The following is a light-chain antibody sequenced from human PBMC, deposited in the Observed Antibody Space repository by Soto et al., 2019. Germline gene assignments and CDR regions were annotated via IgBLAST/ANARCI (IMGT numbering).Light chain of an antibody. Sequence: EIVLTQSPATLSLSPGEGVTLSCRASQSVRSHLAWYQQKPGQPPRLLIYGASTRATGIPARFSGSGFGTEFTLTISSLQSEDFAVYYCQQYKNWPLFGQGTRLEIK. V-gene: IGKV3-15*01. CDR3: QQYKNWPL. CDR2: GAS. CDR1: QSVRSH. J-gene: IGKJ5*01.